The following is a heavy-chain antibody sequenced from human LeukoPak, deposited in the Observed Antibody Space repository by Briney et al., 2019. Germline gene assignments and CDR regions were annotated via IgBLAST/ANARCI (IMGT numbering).Heavy chain of an antibody. D-gene: IGHD5-24*01. CDR1: GFTFSSYW. Sequence: PGGSLRLSCAASGFTFSSYWMHWARQAPGKGLVWVSRINSDGSSTSYADSVKGRFTISRDNAKNTLYLQMNSLRAEDTAVYYCARDGYNYYFDYWGQGTLVTVSS. J-gene: IGHJ4*02. CDR2: INSDGSST. V-gene: IGHV3-74*01. CDR3: ARDGYNYYFDY.